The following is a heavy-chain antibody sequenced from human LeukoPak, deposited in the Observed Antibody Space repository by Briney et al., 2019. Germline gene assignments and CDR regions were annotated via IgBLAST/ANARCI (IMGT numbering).Heavy chain of an antibody. CDR2: ISSSSSTI. CDR1: GFTFSSYS. D-gene: IGHD1-26*01. V-gene: IGHV3-48*01. J-gene: IGHJ4*02. CDR3: ARGKVGATIRDFDY. Sequence: GGSLRLSCAASGFTFSSYSMNWVRQAPGKGLEWVSYISSSSSTIYYADSVKGRFTISRDNAKNSLYLQMNSLRAEDTAVYYCARGKVGATIRDFDYWGQGTLVTVSS.